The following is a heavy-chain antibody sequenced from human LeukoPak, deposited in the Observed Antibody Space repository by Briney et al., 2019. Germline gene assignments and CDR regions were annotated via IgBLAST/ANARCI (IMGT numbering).Heavy chain of an antibody. Sequence: GASVKVSCKASGYTFTSYGISWVRQAPGQGLEWMGWISAYNGNTNYAQKLQGRVTMTTDTSTSTAYMELRSLRSDDTAVYYCARGLGDGQPPDYYYYYYMDVWGKGTTVTVSS. D-gene: IGHD5-24*01. CDR1: GYTFTSYG. V-gene: IGHV1-18*01. CDR3: ARGLGDGQPPDYYYYYYMDV. CDR2: ISAYNGNT. J-gene: IGHJ6*03.